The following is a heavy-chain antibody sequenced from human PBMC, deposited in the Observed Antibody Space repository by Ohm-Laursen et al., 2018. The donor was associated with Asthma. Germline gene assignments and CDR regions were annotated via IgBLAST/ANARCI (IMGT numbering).Heavy chain of an antibody. D-gene: IGHD3-22*01. CDR1: GYTFTSYG. V-gene: IGHV1-18*04. CDR2: ISAYNGNT. Sequence: ASVKASCNASGYTFTSYGISWVRQAPGQGLEWMGWISAYNGNTNYAQELQGRVTITTDTSTSTDYMELRSMRSDDAAVYYCTRDTDHSSGYYYAAIDYWGQGTLVTVSS. J-gene: IGHJ4*02. CDR3: TRDTDHSSGYYYAAIDY.